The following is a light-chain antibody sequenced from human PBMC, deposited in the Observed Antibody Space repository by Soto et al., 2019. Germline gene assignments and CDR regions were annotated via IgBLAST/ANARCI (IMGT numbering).Light chain of an antibody. Sequence: QAVVTQPPSVSGAPGQRVTLSCTGSSSNIGAGHDVHWYQHLPGTAPKLLIYGNNNRPSGVPDRFSGSKSGTSASLAITGLQAEDEADYYCQSFDTSLSGVKFGGGTKLTVL. V-gene: IGLV1-40*01. CDR2: GNN. CDR1: SSNIGAGHD. CDR3: QSFDTSLSGVK. J-gene: IGLJ2*01.